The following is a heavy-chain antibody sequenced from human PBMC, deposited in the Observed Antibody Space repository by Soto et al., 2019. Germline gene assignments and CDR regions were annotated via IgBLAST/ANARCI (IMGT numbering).Heavy chain of an antibody. J-gene: IGHJ4*02. CDR3: ARDDDYDDNGLDL. CDR1: GFAFSNHG. V-gene: IGHV3-33*01. CDR2: IVREGSEK. D-gene: IGHD4-17*01. Sequence: QGQLVESGGGVVQPGRSLRLSCAASGFAFSNHGMHWVRQAPGKGLEWLAVIVREGSEKFYADSVKGRFTISRDNSKNTLYLEMSSLRAEDKAVYYCARDDDYDDNGLDLWGQGTLVTVSS.